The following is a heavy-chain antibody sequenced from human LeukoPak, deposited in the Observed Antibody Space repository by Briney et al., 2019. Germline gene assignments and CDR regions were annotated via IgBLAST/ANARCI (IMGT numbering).Heavy chain of an antibody. CDR1: GFTVNNNY. CDR2: IYSGGST. D-gene: IGHD1-7*01. V-gene: IGHV3-66*02. CDR3: TREIRKNYRYYFDY. Sequence: GGSLRLSCAASGFTVNNNYMKWVRQAPGKGLEWVAVIYSGGSTYYADSMKGRFTASRDNSKNTLYLQMNSLRAEDTAVYYCTREIRKNYRYYFDYWGQGTLVTVSS. J-gene: IGHJ4*02.